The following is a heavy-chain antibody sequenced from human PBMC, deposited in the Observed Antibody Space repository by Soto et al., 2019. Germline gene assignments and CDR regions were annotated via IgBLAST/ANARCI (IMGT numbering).Heavy chain of an antibody. Sequence: QVELVESGGGVVQSGGSLRLSCAAPGFSFSIHALHWIGQAPGEGLEWGAVMSPNGDNQYYADSVKGRFTISRDTSKSTLSLQMTSLRPEDTAVYYCASGAAFYYDTSRYWGQGTLVTVSS. CDR1: GFSFSIHA. CDR3: ASGAAFYYDTSRY. D-gene: IGHD3-22*01. V-gene: IGHV3-30-3*01. CDR2: MSPNGDNQ. J-gene: IGHJ4*02.